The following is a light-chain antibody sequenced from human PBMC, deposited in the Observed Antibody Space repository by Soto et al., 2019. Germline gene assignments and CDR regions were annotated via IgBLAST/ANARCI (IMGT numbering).Light chain of an antibody. V-gene: IGKV3-11*01. Sequence: EIVLTQSPATLSLSPEERATLSCRASQSVNSNLAWYQQKPGQAPRLLIFDASNRATGIPARFSGSGSGTDFTLTISSLEPEDFAVYYCQQRSNWPPYTFGQGTKLEIK. CDR3: QQRSNWPPYT. J-gene: IGKJ2*01. CDR2: DAS. CDR1: QSVNSN.